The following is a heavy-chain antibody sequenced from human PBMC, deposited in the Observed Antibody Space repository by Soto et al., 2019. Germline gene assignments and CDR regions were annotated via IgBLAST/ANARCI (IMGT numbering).Heavy chain of an antibody. CDR1: GFTFSSYS. J-gene: IGHJ4*02. Sequence: GGSLRLSGAASGFTFSSYSMNWVRQAPGKGLEWVSSISSSSSYIYYADSVKGRFTISRDNAKNSLYLQMNSLRAEDMAVYYCARDSDSGSYSSVDYWGQRTLVTVSS. D-gene: IGHD1-26*01. CDR3: ARDSDSGSYSSVDY. V-gene: IGHV3-21*01. CDR2: ISSSSSYI.